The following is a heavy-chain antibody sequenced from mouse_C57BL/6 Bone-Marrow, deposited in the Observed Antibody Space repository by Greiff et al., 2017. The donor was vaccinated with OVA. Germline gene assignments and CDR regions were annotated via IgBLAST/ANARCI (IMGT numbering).Heavy chain of an antibody. CDR3: ARRGLYYDYFDY. J-gene: IGHJ2*01. CDR1: GYTFTDYY. CDR2: IFPGSGST. V-gene: IGHV1-75*01. D-gene: IGHD2-4*01. Sequence: QVQLQQSGPELVKPGASVKISCKASGYTFTDYYINWVKQRPGQGLEWIGWIFPGSGSTYYNEKFKGKATLTVDKSSSTAYMLRSSLTSEDSAVYFCARRGLYYDYFDYWGQGTTLTVSS.